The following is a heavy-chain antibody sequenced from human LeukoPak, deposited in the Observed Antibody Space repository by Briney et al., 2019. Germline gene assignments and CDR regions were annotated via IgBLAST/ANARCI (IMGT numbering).Heavy chain of an antibody. CDR2: IPFDGGNK. J-gene: IGHJ4*02. D-gene: IGHD3-16*01. Sequence: GGSLRLSCAASGFTFSSYAMSWVRQAPGKGLEWVAFIPFDGGNKYYADSVKGRFTISRDNFKNTLYLQMTSLRAEDTAMYYCAKTLPGPFDYWGQGTLVTVSS. CDR3: AKTLPGPFDY. V-gene: IGHV3-30*02. CDR1: GFTFSSYA.